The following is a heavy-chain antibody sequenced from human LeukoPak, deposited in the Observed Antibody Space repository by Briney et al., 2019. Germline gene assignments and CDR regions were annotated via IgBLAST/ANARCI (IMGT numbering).Heavy chain of an antibody. D-gene: IGHD3-22*01. V-gene: IGHV4-34*01. CDR2: INHSGST. J-gene: IGHJ6*02. CDR1: GGSFSGYY. Sequence: PSETLSLTCAVYGGSFSGYYWSWIRQPPGKGLEWIGEINHSGSTNYNPSLKSRVTISVDTSKNQFSLKLSSVTAADTAVYYCARTYYYDSSGYYPPHYYYGMDVWGQGTTVTVSS. CDR3: ARTYYYDSSGYYPPHYYYGMDV.